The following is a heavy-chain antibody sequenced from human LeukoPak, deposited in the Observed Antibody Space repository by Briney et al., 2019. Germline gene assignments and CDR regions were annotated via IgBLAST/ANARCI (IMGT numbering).Heavy chain of an antibody. CDR1: GFIFSSSG. Sequence: PGGSLRLSCAASGFIFSSSGMNWVRQAPGKGLEWVSLISWDGGSSYYADSVKGRFTISRDNSKNSLYLQMNSLRAEDTALYYCAKDSSVAGTRLGDYWGQGTLVTVSS. D-gene: IGHD6-19*01. J-gene: IGHJ4*02. CDR3: AKDSSVAGTRLGDY. CDR2: ISWDGGSS. V-gene: IGHV3-43D*03.